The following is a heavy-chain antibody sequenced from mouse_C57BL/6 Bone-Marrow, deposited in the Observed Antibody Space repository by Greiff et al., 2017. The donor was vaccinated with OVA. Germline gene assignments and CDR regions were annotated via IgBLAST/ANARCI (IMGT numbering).Heavy chain of an antibody. CDR1: GYTFTSYT. CDR3: ARRGYDYPYYYAMDY. D-gene: IGHD2-4*01. Sequence: VQLQQSGAELARPGASVKMSCKASGYTFTSYTMHWVKQRPGQGLEWIGYINPSSGYTKSNQKFKDKATLTADKASSTAYMQLSSLTSEDSAVYYCARRGYDYPYYYAMDYWGQGTSVTVSS. CDR2: INPSSGYT. J-gene: IGHJ4*01. V-gene: IGHV1-4*01.